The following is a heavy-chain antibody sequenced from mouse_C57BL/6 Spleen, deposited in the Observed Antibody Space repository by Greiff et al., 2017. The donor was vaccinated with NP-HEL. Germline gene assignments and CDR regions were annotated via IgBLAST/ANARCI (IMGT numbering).Heavy chain of an antibody. D-gene: IGHD2-4*01. CDR2: IYPGDGDT. J-gene: IGHJ1*03. CDR1: GYAFSSYW. V-gene: IGHV1-80*01. Sequence: QVQLQQSGAELVKPGASVKISCKASGYAFSSYWMNWVKQRPGKGLEWIGQIYPGDGDTNYNGKVKGKATLTADKSSSTAYMQLSSLTSEDSAVYFCARSYDYLWYFDVWGTGTTVTVSS. CDR3: ARSYDYLWYFDV.